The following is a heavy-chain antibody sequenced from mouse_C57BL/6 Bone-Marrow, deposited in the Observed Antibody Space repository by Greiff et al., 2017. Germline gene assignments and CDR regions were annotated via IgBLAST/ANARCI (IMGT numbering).Heavy chain of an antibody. CDR2: IDPSDSYT. J-gene: IGHJ3*01. D-gene: IGHD2-3*01. Sequence: QVQLQQPGAELVMPGASVKLSCKASGCTFTSYWMHWVKQRPGQGLEWIGEIDPSDSYTNYNQKFKGKSTLTVDKSSSTAYMQLSSLTSEDSAVYYCARDGYYPPWFAYWGQGTLVTVSA. V-gene: IGHV1-69*01. CDR3: ARDGYYPPWFAY. CDR1: GCTFTSYW.